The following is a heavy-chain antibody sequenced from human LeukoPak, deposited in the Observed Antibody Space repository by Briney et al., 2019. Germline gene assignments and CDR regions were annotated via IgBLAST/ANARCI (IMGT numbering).Heavy chain of an antibody. V-gene: IGHV4-4*07. CDR1: GGSVSTYY. CDR2: IYTSGST. D-gene: IGHD3-9*01. J-gene: IGHJ4*02. CDR3: ARVTGMRYFDS. Sequence: SETLSLTCNVSGGSVSTYYWSWIRQPAGKGLEWIGRIYTSGSTSYNPSLKSRVTMSEDTSKNQFSLKLTSVTAADTAVYYCARVTGMRYFDSWGLGTLVTVSS.